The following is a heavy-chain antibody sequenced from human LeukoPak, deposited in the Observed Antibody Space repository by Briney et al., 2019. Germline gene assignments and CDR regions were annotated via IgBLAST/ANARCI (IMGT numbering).Heavy chain of an antibody. CDR2: TYYRSKWYY. D-gene: IGHD1-26*01. V-gene: IGHV6-1*01. CDR1: GDSVTSNRAA. J-gene: IGHJ3*02. Sequence: SQTLSLTCDISGDSVTSNRAAWTWIRQSPSRGLEWLGRTYYRSKWYYDYAVSVKSRISINADTSKNQVSLQLNSVTPEDTAVYYCARIRVGATDAFDIWGQGTMVTVSS. CDR3: ARIRVGATDAFDI.